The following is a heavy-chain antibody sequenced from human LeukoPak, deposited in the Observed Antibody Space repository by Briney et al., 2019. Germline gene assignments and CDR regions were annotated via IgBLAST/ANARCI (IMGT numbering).Heavy chain of an antibody. CDR3: ATDSHSSIRSMDDY. CDR1: GYSFANYW. V-gene: IGHV5-10-1*01. CDR2: IDPSDSYT. J-gene: IGHJ4*02. Sequence: KVGESLRISCKGSGYSFANYWISWVRQMPGKGLEWMGRIDPSDSYTNYSPSFRGHVTISADKSTSTVYLQWGSLKASDTAMYYCATDSHSSIRSMDDYWGQGTLVTVSS. D-gene: IGHD6-13*01.